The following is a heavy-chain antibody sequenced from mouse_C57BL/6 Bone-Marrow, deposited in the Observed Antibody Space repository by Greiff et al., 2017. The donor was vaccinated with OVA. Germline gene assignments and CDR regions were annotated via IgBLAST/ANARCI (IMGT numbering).Heavy chain of an antibody. D-gene: IGHD1-1*01. J-gene: IGHJ3*01. CDR2: IFPGSGST. CDR3: AREGYYYGSSSWFAY. Sequence: VKVVESGPELVKPGASVKISCKASGYTFTDYYINWVKQRPGQGLEWIGWIFPGSGSTYYNEKFKGKATLTVDKSSSTAYMLLSSLTSEDSAVYFCAREGYYYGSSSWFAYWGQGTLVTVSA. CDR1: GYTFTDYY. V-gene: IGHV1-75*01.